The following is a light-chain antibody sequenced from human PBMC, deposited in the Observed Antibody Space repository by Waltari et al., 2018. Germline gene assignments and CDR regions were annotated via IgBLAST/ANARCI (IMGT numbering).Light chain of an antibody. CDR2: GTS. Sequence: EIVLTQSPGTLSLSPGERATPSCRASQSVSRALAWYQQKPGQAPRLLSYGTSNRATGIPDRFSGSGSGTDFSLTISRLEPEDVAVYFCQHYVRLPATFGQGTKVEIK. V-gene: IGKV3-20*01. J-gene: IGKJ1*01. CDR1: QSVSRA. CDR3: QHYVRLPAT.